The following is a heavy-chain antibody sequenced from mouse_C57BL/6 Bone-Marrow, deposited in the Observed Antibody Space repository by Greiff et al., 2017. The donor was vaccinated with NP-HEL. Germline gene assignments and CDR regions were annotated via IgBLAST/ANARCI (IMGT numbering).Heavy chain of an antibody. Sequence: VQLQQSGAELARPGASVKLSCKASGYTFTSYGISWVKQRTGQGLEWIGEIYPRSGNTYYNEKFKGKATLTADKSSSTAYMELRSLTSEDSAVYFCARHGYCAWFAYWGQGTLVTVSA. CDR3: ARHGYCAWFAY. J-gene: IGHJ3*01. V-gene: IGHV1-81*01. D-gene: IGHD2-3*01. CDR1: GYTFTSYG. CDR2: IYPRSGNT.